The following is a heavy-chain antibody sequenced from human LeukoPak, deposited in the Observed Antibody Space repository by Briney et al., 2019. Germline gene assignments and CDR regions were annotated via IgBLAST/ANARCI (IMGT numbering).Heavy chain of an antibody. J-gene: IGHJ4*02. V-gene: IGHV3-48*01. CDR1: GFTFSSYS. CDR2: ISNSSSTI. D-gene: IGHD2-15*01. CDR3: ARELTLGYCSGGSCYVDH. Sequence: GGSLRLSCAASGFTFSSYSMNWVRQAPGKGLEWVSYISNSSSTIYYADSVKGRFTISRDNAKNSLYLQMNSLRAEDTAVYYCARELTLGYCSGGSCYVDHWGQGTLVTVSS.